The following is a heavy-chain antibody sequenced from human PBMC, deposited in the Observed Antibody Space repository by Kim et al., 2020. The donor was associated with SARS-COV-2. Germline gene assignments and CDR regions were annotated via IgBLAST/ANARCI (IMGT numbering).Heavy chain of an antibody. D-gene: IGHD6-13*01. Sequence: PKCQGRGTMTRDTSTSTVYMGLSSLRSEDTAVYYCARDPVAAAGMVYFDYWGQGTLVTVSS. CDR3: ARDPVAAAGMVYFDY. J-gene: IGHJ4*02. V-gene: IGHV1-46*01.